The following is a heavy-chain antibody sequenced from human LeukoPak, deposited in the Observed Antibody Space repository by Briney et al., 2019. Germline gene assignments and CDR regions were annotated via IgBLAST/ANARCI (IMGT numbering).Heavy chain of an antibody. CDR1: GGSISSYH. CDR3: AKSVRFGEYTNLPFDY. Sequence: PSETLSLTCSVSGGSISSYHWSWIRQPPGKGLEWIGYISYSGYTNYNPSLQSRVTISLDRSKNQFSVKLTSVTAADTAVYYCAKSVRFGEYTNLPFDYWGQGTLVTVSS. J-gene: IGHJ4*02. V-gene: IGHV4-59*01. CDR2: ISYSGYT. D-gene: IGHD3-10*01.